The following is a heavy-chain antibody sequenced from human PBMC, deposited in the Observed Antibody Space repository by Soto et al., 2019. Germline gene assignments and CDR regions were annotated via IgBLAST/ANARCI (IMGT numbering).Heavy chain of an antibody. V-gene: IGHV3-23*01. CDR1: GFTFRSYA. CDR2: ISGSGIST. CDR3: AKEPAGPAWYFDL. Sequence: DVQLLESGGGLVQPGGSLRLSCAASGFTFRSYAMSWVRQAPGKGLEWVSGISGSGISTHYADSVKGRFTVSRDNSKNTRYRQMNSLRAEDPAVYNCAKEPAGPAWYFDLWGRGTLVTVSS. J-gene: IGHJ2*01.